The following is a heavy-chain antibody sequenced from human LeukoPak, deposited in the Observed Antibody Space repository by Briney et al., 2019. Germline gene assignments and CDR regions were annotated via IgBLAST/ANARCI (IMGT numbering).Heavy chain of an antibody. V-gene: IGHV3-23*01. Sequence: PGGSLRLSCEASGFAFSFFAMSWLRQPPGKGLEWVSAISEGGGSTYYADSVKGRFTISRDNSKNTVILQMNSLRAEDTAVYYCAKGERHLGSSWYSLYFDYWGQGTLVTVSS. D-gene: IGHD6-13*01. J-gene: IGHJ4*02. CDR1: GFAFSFFA. CDR2: ISEGGGST. CDR3: AKGERHLGSSWYSLYFDY.